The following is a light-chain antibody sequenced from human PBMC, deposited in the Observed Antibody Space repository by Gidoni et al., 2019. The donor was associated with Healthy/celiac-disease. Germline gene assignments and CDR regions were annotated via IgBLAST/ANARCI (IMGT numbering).Light chain of an antibody. CDR1: QDISNY. J-gene: IGKJ3*01. CDR2: DAS. CDR3: QQYDNLPFT. Sequence: IQMTQSPSSLSASVGDRVTITCQASQDISNYLNWYQQKPGKAPKRLIYDASNLETGVPSRFSGSGSGTDFTFTISSLQPEDIATYYCQQYDNLPFTFGPGTKVDIK. V-gene: IGKV1-33*01.